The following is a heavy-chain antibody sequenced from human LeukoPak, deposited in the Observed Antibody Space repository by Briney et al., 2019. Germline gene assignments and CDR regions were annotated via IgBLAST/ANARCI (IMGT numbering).Heavy chain of an antibody. CDR1: GYTLTELS. CDR3: ATGREVPGRGAFDI. Sequence: ASVKVSCKVSGYTLTELSMHWVRQAPGKGREWMGGFDPEDGETIYAQKFQGRVTMTEDTSTDTAYMELSSLRSEETAVYYCATGREVPGRGAFDIWGQGTMVTVSS. J-gene: IGHJ3*02. CDR2: FDPEDGET. V-gene: IGHV1-24*01. D-gene: IGHD3-10*01.